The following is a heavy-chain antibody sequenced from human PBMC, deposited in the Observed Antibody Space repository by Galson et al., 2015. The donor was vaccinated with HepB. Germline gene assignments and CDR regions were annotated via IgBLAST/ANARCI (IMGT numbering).Heavy chain of an antibody. V-gene: IGHV4-30-2*01. CDR3: GRAHTYGFGPSVFFYFVDV. D-gene: IGHD2/OR15-2a*01. CDR1: GVVLTNPDSS. J-gene: IGHJ6*04. CDR2: IFHSGSA. Sequence: PLSLTCTVSGVVLTNPDSSWSWIRQPPGKGLEWMGYIFHSGSAYYNPSLKGRVAMSVDTSDNKFSLRLRSVTAADTAIYYCGRAHTYGFGPSVFFYFVDVWGKGAAVTVSS.